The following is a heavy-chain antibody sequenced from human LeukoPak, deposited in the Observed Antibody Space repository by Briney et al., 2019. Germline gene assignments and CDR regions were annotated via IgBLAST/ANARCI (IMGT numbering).Heavy chain of an antibody. Sequence: SETLSLTSTVAGGSISSYYWSWIRQPAGKGLEWIGRIYTSGSTNYNPSLKSRVTISVDTSNNQFSLKLRSVTAADTAVYYCARNGQLLSDNNWFDPWGQGTLVTVSS. D-gene: IGHD2-2*01. V-gene: IGHV4-4*07. CDR2: IYTSGST. CDR3: ARNGQLLSDNNWFDP. J-gene: IGHJ5*02. CDR1: GGSISSYY.